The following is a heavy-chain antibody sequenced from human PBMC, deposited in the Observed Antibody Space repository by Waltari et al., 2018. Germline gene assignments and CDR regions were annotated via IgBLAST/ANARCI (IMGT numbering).Heavy chain of an antibody. CDR2: IYHSGST. V-gene: IGHV4-38-2*01. D-gene: IGHD3-16*01. J-gene: IGHJ4*02. CDR1: GYSISSGYY. Sequence: QVQLQESGPGLVKPSETLSLTCAVSGYSISSGYYWGWIRQPPGKGLEWIGSIYHSGSTYYNPSLKSRVTISVDTSKNQFSLKLSSVTAADTAVYYCAVRNGGSLHYFDYWGQGTLVTVSS. CDR3: AVRNGGSLHYFDY.